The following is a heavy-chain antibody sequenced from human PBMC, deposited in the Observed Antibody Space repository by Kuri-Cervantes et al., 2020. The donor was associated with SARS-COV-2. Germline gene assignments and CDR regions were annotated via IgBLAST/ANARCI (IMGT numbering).Heavy chain of an antibody. D-gene: IGHD4-23*01. Sequence: ASVKVSCKASGYTFTSYGISWVRQAPGQGLEWMGWISAYNGNTNYAQKLQGRVTMTTDTSTSTAYMELRSLRSEDTAVYYCARVEEGMTTVVTSIYYYYYMDVWGKGTTVTVSS. CDR3: ARVEEGMTTVVTSIYYYYYMDV. CDR2: ISAYNGNT. J-gene: IGHJ6*03. CDR1: GYTFTSYG. V-gene: IGHV1-18*01.